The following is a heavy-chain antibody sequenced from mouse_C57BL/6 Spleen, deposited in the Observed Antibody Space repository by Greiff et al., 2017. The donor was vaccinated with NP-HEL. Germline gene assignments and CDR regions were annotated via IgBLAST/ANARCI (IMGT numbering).Heavy chain of an antibody. D-gene: IGHD2-3*01. J-gene: IGHJ2*01. Sequence: EVQLVESGGGLVKPGGSLKLSCAASGFTFSSYTMSWVRQTPEKRLEWVATISGGGGNTYYPDSVKGRFTIARDNAKNPLYLQMSSLRSEDTALYYCASYDFDYWGQGTTLTVSS. CDR3: ASYDFDY. CDR1: GFTFSSYT. V-gene: IGHV5-9*01. CDR2: ISGGGGNT.